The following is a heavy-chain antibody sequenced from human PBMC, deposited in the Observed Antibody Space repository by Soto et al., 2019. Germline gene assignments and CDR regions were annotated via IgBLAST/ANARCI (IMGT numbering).Heavy chain of an antibody. CDR3: VRTLRYEGYDSGDWYFEL. CDR1: GFTFSSYA. V-gene: IGHV3-30*04. J-gene: IGHJ2*01. Sequence: PGGSLRLSCAASGFTFSSYAMHWVRQAPGKGLEWVAVISYDGMRKYYADSVKGRFTISRDNSKNTMFLQMNTLRPEDTAVYSCVRTLRYEGYDSGDWYFELWGRGTLVTVSS. CDR2: ISYDGMRK. D-gene: IGHD5-12*01.